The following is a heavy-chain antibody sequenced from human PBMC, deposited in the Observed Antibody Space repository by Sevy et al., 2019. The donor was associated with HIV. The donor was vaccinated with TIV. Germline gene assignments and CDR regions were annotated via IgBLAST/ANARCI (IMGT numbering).Heavy chain of an antibody. CDR3: AKEGAYSYTTYFDY. CDR1: GFSFSGYA. CDR2: ISFDGSNK. D-gene: IGHD1-26*01. J-gene: IGHJ4*02. V-gene: IGHV3-30*18. Sequence: GGALRLSCAASGFSFSGYAIHWVRQAPGKGLEWVAVISFDGSNKYYADSVKGRFTISRDNPKNTLFLQMNSLRAEDTAVYYWAKEGAYSYTTYFDYWGQGTVVTVSS.